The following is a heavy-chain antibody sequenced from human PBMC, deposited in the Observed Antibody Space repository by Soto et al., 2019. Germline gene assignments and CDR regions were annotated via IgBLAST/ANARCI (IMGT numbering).Heavy chain of an antibody. J-gene: IGHJ6*02. CDR1: GFTFSRYS. Sequence: PGGSLRLSCIASGFTFSRYSMNWVRQAPGRGLEWVSAIRNSGSYIYYADSVKGRFTVSRDNAKNSLFLQMDSLRVEDTAVYYCARVLLVRSLYYYNDMDVWGQGTSVTVSS. V-gene: IGHV3-21*01. CDR3: ARVLLVRSLYYYNDMDV. D-gene: IGHD3-22*01. CDR2: IRNSGSYI.